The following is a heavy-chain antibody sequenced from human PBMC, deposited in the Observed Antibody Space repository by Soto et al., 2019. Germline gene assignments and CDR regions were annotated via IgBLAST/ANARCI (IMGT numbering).Heavy chain of an antibody. D-gene: IGHD3-22*01. Sequence: SETLSLTCTVSGGSICSSNNYGGWIRQPPGKGLEWIGSIYYSGSTYYNPSLKSRVTISVDTSKNQFSLKLSSVTAADTAVYNCARQSSSSGYNTPYNWFDPWGQGTLVTVSS. V-gene: IGHV4-39*01. CDR1: GGSICSSNNY. CDR3: ARQSSSSGYNTPYNWFDP. CDR2: IYYSGST. J-gene: IGHJ5*02.